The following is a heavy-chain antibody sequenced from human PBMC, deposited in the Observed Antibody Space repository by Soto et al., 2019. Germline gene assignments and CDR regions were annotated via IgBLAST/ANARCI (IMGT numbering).Heavy chain of an antibody. CDR2: IRSKAYGGTT. D-gene: IGHD2-15*01. CDR3: TRVSGRGRGVVAATYYYYYYYMDV. Sequence: GGSLRLSCTASGFTFGDYAMSWFRQAPGKGLEWVGFIRSKAYGGTTEYAASVKGRFTISRDDSKSIAYLQMNSLKTEDTAVYYCTRVSGRGRGVVAATYYYYYYYMDVWGKGTTVTVSS. CDR1: GFTFGDYA. V-gene: IGHV3-49*03. J-gene: IGHJ6*03.